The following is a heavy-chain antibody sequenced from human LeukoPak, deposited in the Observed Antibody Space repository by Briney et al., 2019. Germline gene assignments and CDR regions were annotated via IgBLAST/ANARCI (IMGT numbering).Heavy chain of an antibody. CDR2: IYYSGST. D-gene: IGHD3-22*01. CDR1: GGSISSGGYY. CDR3: AFYDSNYYGMDV. Sequence: SETLSLTCTVSGGSISSGGYYWSWIRQHPGKGLEWIGYIYYSGSTYYNPSLKSRVTISVDTSMNQFSLKLSSVTAADTAVYYCAFYDSNYYGMDVWGQGTTVTVSS. J-gene: IGHJ6*02. V-gene: IGHV4-31*03.